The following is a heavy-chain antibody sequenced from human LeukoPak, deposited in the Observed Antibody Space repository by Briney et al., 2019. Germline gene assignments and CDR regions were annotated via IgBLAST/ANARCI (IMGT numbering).Heavy chain of an antibody. V-gene: IGHV3-23*01. CDR1: GFSFDSYV. CDR3: TKGAAAGPKYFQH. D-gene: IGHD6-13*01. CDR2: IDGSGVGT. J-gene: IGHJ1*01. Sequence: GGSLRLSCAASGFSFDSYVMRWVRQAPGKGLEWVSTIDGSGVGTYYADSVKGRFTISRDSSKSTLYLHMNSLRAEDTAVYYCTKGAAAGPKYFQHWGQGTLVTVSS.